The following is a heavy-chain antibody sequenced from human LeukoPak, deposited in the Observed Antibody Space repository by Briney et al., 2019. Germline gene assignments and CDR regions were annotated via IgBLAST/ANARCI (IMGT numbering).Heavy chain of an antibody. D-gene: IGHD3-22*01. J-gene: IGHJ4*02. Sequence: SETLSLTCAVYGGSFSGYYWNWIRQPPGKGLEWIGEINHSGSTNYNPSLKSRVTISVDTSKNQFSLKLSSVTAADTAVYYCARVASSGLLYWGQGTLVTVSS. CDR3: ARVASSGLLY. V-gene: IGHV4-34*01. CDR2: INHSGST. CDR1: GGSFSGYY.